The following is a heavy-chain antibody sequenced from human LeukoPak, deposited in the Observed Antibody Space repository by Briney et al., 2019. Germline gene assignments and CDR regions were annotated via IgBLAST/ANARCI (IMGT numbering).Heavy chain of an antibody. J-gene: IGHJ4*02. CDR2: ISGSGGST. V-gene: IGHV3-23*01. CDR3: AKVSDKWLSPGYFDY. D-gene: IGHD3-22*01. Sequence: PGGSLRLSCAASGFTFSSYAMSWVRQAPGKGLEWVSAISGSGGSTYYADSVKGRFTISRDDSKNTLFLQMNSLRAEDMAVYYCAKVSDKWLSPGYFDYWGQGTLLTVSS. CDR1: GFTFSSYA.